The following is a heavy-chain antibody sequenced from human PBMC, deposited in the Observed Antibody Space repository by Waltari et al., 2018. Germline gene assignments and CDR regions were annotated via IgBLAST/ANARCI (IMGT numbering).Heavy chain of an antibody. D-gene: IGHD1-26*01. CDR2: SIPSCGTA. V-gene: IGHV1-69*05. CDR3: ARDGGPVGAEPFDY. Sequence: QVQLVQSGAEVKKPGSSVKVSCKASGGTFSSYAISWVRQAPGQGLEWMGGSIPSCGTANYAQKFQGRVTITTDESTSTAYMELSSLRSEDTAVYYWARDGGPVGAEPFDYWGQGTLVTVSS. CDR1: GGTFSSYA. J-gene: IGHJ4*02.